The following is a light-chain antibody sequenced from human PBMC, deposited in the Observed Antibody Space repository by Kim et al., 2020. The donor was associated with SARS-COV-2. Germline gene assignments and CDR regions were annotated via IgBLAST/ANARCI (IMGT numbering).Light chain of an antibody. V-gene: IGLV3-19*01. CDR3: NSRDSSSNHLI. CDR2: GRN. CDR1: SLRNYY. Sequence: ALGQTVRITCQGDSLRNYYASWYQQKPGQAPVVVMYGRNDRPSGIPDRFSGSRTGNTASLTITGAQAEDEADYYCNSRDSSSNHLIFGGVTQLTVL. J-gene: IGLJ2*01.